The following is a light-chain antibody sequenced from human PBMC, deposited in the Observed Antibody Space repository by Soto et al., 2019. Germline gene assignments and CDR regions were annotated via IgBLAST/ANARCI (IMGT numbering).Light chain of an antibody. V-gene: IGLV2-14*01. CDR3: SSYTITSIRSV. J-gene: IGLJ1*01. Sequence: QPALTQPASVSGSPGQSITISCNGTSSDVGGYKYVSWYQHHPGKAPKLMIYEVTNRPSGVSNRFSGSKSGNTASLTISGLQAEDEADYYCSSYTITSIRSVFGTGTKVTVL. CDR1: SSDVGGYKY. CDR2: EVT.